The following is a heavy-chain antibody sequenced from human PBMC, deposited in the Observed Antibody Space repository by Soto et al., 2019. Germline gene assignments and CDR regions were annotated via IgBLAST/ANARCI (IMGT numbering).Heavy chain of an antibody. CDR3: ARVPGVVVSADDAFDI. CDR2: IYHSGSA. CDR1: GGSVSSNNW. Sequence: QVQLQESGPGLVKPSGTLSLTCAVSGGSVSSNNWWSWVRQSPGKGLEWMGEIYHSGSAHYNPSLKSRANISLDKSKNLFSLRLTSVTAADTAVYYCARVPGVVVSADDAFDIWGPGTRVIVSS. D-gene: IGHD2-21*02. V-gene: IGHV4-4*02. J-gene: IGHJ3*02.